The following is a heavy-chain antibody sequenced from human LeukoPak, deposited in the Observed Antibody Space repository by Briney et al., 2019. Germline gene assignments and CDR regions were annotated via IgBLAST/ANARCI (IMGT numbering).Heavy chain of an antibody. J-gene: IGHJ4*02. CDR3: ARGLIGYSYVADY. CDR1: GGPMSSYY. CDR2: IYYSGST. D-gene: IGHD5-18*01. V-gene: IGHV4-59*01. Sequence: SESLSLTCSVFGGPMSSYYWSWIRQPPGKGLEWIGYIYYSGSTNYNPSLKSRVTISVDTSKNQFSLKLSSVTAADTAVYYCARGLIGYSYVADYWGQGTLVTVSS.